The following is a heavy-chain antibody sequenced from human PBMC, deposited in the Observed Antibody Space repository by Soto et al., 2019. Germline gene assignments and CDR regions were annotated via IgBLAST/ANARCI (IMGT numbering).Heavy chain of an antibody. CDR3: AKTSRPGILVPIDY. J-gene: IGHJ4*02. CDR1: GFTFNSYA. D-gene: IGHD6-6*01. V-gene: IGHV3-23*01. Sequence: GGSLRLSCAASGFTFNSYAMSWVRQAPGKGLEWVSTVSDNGAKTYYADSVKGRFTISRDNFKNTVYLQMNSLGAEDTAVYYCAKTSRPGILVPIDYWGQGALVTVSS. CDR2: VSDNGAKT.